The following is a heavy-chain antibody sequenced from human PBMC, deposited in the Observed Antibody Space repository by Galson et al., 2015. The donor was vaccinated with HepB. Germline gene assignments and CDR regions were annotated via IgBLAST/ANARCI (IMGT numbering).Heavy chain of an antibody. D-gene: IGHD5-12*01. CDR1: GFTFSSYS. CDR3: ARGGGDIVATRKFDY. CDR2: ISSSSSTI. V-gene: IGHV3-48*01. J-gene: IGHJ4*02. Sequence: SLRLSCAASGFTFSSYSMNWVRQAPGKGLEWVSYISSSSSTIYYADSVKGRFTISRDNAKNSLYLQMNSLRAEDTAVYYCARGGGDIVATRKFDYWGQGTLVTVSS.